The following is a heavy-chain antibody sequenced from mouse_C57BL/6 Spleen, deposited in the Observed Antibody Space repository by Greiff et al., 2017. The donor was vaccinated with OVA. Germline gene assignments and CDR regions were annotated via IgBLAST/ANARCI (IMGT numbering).Heavy chain of an antibody. Sequence: VQLRQSGAELMKPGASVKLSCKATGYTFTGYWIAWVKQRPGHGLEWIGEILPGSGSTNYTEKFKGKATFTADTSSNTAYMQLSSLTTEDSAIYYCARDDSSGYASFAYWGQGTPVTVSA. D-gene: IGHD3-2*02. V-gene: IGHV1-9*01. CDR3: ARDDSSGYASFAY. CDR2: ILPGSGST. J-gene: IGHJ3*01. CDR1: GYTFTGYW.